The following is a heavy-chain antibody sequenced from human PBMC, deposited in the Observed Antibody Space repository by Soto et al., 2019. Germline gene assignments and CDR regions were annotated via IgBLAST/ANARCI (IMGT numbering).Heavy chain of an antibody. D-gene: IGHD6-19*01. V-gene: IGHV3-48*01. CDR3: ARDVGSSGWYDY. CDR2: ISISSTTI. J-gene: IGHJ4*02. Sequence: GGSLRLSCAASGFTFSSYSMNWVRQAPGKGLEWVSYISISSTTILYTDSVKGRFTISRDNAKNSLYLQMNSLRAEDTAIYYCARDVGSSGWYDYWGQGTLVTVSS. CDR1: GFTFSSYS.